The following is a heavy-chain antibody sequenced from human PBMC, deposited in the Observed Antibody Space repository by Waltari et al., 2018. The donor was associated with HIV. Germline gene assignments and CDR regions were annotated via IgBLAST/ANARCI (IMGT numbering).Heavy chain of an antibody. D-gene: IGHD6-19*01. J-gene: IGHJ4*02. CDR1: GVPGGTSA. CDR2: IGGSDNST. Sequence: EVHLAESGGGLVQPGEYLTISCVFSGVPGGTSALPWVRQAPGKGLHWVSSIGGSDNSTHYADSVRDRFFISRDDSQNTLSLQMHSLTINDTAVYFCAHEAAVSAGPLDSWGQGIIVIVSS. CDR3: AHEAAVSAGPLDS. V-gene: IGHV3-23*04.